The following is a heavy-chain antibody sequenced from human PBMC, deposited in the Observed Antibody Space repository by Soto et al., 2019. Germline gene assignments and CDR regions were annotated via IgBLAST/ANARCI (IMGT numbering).Heavy chain of an antibody. CDR1: GYTFTNYG. J-gene: IGHJ4*02. D-gene: IGHD1-26*01. Sequence: QVRLVQSGLEVKKPGASVRLSCKTSGYTFTNYGVTWGRQAPGQGLEWRGWVSAYNRNTNYAQKFEDRIIMTTDTSTSTAYLELRNLKSDDTAVDYCARERQWEPLLYWGEGTLVTVS. CDR3: ARERQWEPLLY. V-gene: IGHV1-18*04. CDR2: VSAYNRNT.